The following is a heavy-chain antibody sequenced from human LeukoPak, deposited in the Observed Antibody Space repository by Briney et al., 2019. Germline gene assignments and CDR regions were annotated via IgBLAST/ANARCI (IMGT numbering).Heavy chain of an antibody. CDR1: GFTFSSYW. Sequence: GGSLRLSCAASGFTFSSYWMHWVRQAPGKGPVWVSRINSDGSSTSYADSVKGRFTISRDNAKNTLYLQMNSLRAEDTAVYYCARVSDILTGYYYFDYWGQGTLVTVSS. CDR2: INSDGSST. CDR3: ARVSDILTGYYYFDY. V-gene: IGHV3-74*01. D-gene: IGHD3-9*01. J-gene: IGHJ4*02.